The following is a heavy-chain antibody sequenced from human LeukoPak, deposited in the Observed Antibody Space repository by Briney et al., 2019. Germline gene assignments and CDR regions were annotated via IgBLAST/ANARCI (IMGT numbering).Heavy chain of an antibody. Sequence: GGSLRLSCAASGFTFSGSAMHWVRQASGKGLEWVAYISHDGNNKYYADPVKGRFTISRDNSNNTLYLQMNSLRAEDTAVYYCARGAYSYGFESYFDYWGQGTLVTVSS. V-gene: IGHV3-30*04. CDR1: GFTFSGSA. CDR2: ISHDGNNK. CDR3: ARGAYSYGFESYFDY. D-gene: IGHD5-18*01. J-gene: IGHJ4*02.